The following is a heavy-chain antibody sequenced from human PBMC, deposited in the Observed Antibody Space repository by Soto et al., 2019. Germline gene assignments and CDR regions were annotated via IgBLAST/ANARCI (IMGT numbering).Heavy chain of an antibody. CDR3: ARIFAPIAAAGTGGDLDVYYYYGMDV. CDR2: IDWDDDK. Sequence: GSGPTLVNPTQTLTLTCTFSGFSLSTSGMCVSWIRQPPGKALEWLALIDWDDDKYYSTSLKTRLTISKDTSKNQVVLTMTNMDPVDTATYYCARIFAPIAAAGTGGDLDVYYYYGMDVWGQGTTVTVSS. J-gene: IGHJ6*02. CDR1: GFSLSTSGMC. D-gene: IGHD6-13*01. V-gene: IGHV2-70*01.